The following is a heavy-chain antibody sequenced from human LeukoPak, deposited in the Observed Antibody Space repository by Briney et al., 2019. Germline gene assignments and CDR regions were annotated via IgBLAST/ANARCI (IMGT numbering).Heavy chain of an antibody. CDR3: AKVGYCSSTSCYREIGY. V-gene: IGHV3-23*01. CDR2: ISGSGGST. Sequence: GGSLRLSCAASGFTFSSYAMSWVRQAPGKGLEWVSVISGSGGSTYYADSVKGRFTISRDNSKNTLYLQMNSLRAEDTAVYYCAKVGYCSSTSCYREIGYWGQGTLVTVSS. CDR1: GFTFSSYA. J-gene: IGHJ4*02. D-gene: IGHD2-2*02.